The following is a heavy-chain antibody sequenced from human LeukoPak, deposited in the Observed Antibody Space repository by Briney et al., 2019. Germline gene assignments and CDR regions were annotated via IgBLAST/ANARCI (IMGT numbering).Heavy chain of an antibody. CDR2: IYYSGST. V-gene: IGHV4-39*01. Sequence: PSGTLSLTCTVSGGSISSSSYYWAWIRQPPGKGLEWIGSIYYSGSTYYNPSLKSRVTISVDTSKNQFSLKLNSVTAADTAVYYCARHDWFDPWGQGTLVTVSS. J-gene: IGHJ5*02. CDR3: ARHDWFDP. CDR1: GGSISSSSYY.